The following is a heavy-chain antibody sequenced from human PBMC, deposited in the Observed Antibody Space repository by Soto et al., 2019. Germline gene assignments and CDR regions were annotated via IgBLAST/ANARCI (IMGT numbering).Heavy chain of an antibody. CDR1: GYSFSSYW. CDR3: ARNSLTGYYNYYYSMDV. Sequence: GESLKISCKSSGYSFSSYWIAWVRLMPGKGLEWMGSIYPDDSDTKYSPSFQGQVTISADKSISAAYLQWSSLKASDTAIYYCARNSLTGYYNYYYSMDVWGQGTTVTVSS. CDR2: IYPDDSDT. D-gene: IGHD3-9*01. V-gene: IGHV5-51*01. J-gene: IGHJ6*02.